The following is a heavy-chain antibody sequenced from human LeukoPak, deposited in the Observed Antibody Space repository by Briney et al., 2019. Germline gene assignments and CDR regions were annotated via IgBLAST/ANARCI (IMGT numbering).Heavy chain of an antibody. J-gene: IGHJ4*02. D-gene: IGHD3-10*01. CDR2: ISSGSSTI. CDR1: GFTFSPYS. V-gene: IGHV3-48*02. CDR3: ARDSDGVLDY. Sequence: GRSLRLFCAASGFTFSPYSVIWVRRAPAKGLEWLSYISSGSSTIYYADSVKGRFTISRDNVKKSLYLQMNSLRDEDTAVYYCARDSDGVLDYWGQGTLVTVSS.